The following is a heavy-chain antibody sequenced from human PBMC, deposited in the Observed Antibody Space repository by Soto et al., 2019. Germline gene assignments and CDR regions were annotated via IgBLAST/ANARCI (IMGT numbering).Heavy chain of an antibody. CDR1: GYTFTSYA. Sequence: GASVKVSCKASGYTFTSYAMHWVRQAPGQRLEWMGWINAGNGNTKYSQKFQGRVTITRDTSASTAYMELSSLRSEDTAVYYCARDKGITGTTSLSSIDYYYGMDVWGQGTTVTVSS. J-gene: IGHJ6*02. D-gene: IGHD1-7*01. V-gene: IGHV1-3*01. CDR2: INAGNGNT. CDR3: ARDKGITGTTSLSSIDYYYGMDV.